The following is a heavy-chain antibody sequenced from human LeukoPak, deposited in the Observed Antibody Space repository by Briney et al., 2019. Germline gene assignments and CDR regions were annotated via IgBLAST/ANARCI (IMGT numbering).Heavy chain of an antibody. CDR3: ARWGPYSSSWPPLFDY. J-gene: IGHJ4*02. CDR1: GGSVSSSHY. D-gene: IGHD6-13*01. CDR2: IYYGGST. Sequence: SETLSLTCTVSGGSVSSSHYWGWIRQPPGKGLEWIGSIYYGGSTYYNASLRSRVTTSVDTSKNQFSLKLSSVTAADTAVYYCARWGPYSSSWPPLFDYWGQGTLVTVSS. V-gene: IGHV4-39*01.